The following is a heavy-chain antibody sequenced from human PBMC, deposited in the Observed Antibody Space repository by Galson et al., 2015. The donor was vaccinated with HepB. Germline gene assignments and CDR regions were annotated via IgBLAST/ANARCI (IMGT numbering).Heavy chain of an antibody. Sequence: SLRLSCAASGFTFSSYGMHWVRQAPGKGLEWVAVISYDGSNKYYADSVKGRFTISRDNSKNTLYLQMNSLRAEDTAVYYCANFCSGGSCYYGFDYWGQGTLVTVSS. CDR1: GFTFSSYG. CDR3: ANFCSGGSCYYGFDY. CDR2: ISYDGSNK. V-gene: IGHV3-30*18. J-gene: IGHJ4*02. D-gene: IGHD2-15*01.